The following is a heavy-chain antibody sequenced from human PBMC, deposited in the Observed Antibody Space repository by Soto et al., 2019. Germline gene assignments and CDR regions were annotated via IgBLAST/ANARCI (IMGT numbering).Heavy chain of an antibody. Sequence: PGGSLRLSCAASGFTFSSYSMNWVRQAPGKGLEWVSSISSSSSYIYYADSVKGRFTISRDNAKNSLYLQMNSLRAEDTAVYYCARIYYYDSSGYLYPVDYWGQGTLVTVSS. V-gene: IGHV3-21*01. CDR3: ARIYYYDSSGYLYPVDY. J-gene: IGHJ4*02. D-gene: IGHD3-22*01. CDR1: GFTFSSYS. CDR2: ISSSSSYI.